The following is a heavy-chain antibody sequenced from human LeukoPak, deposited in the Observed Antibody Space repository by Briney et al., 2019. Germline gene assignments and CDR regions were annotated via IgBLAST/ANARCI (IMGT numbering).Heavy chain of an antibody. V-gene: IGHV3-30*18. CDR3: AKGQAPDY. J-gene: IGHJ4*02. CDR2: ISYDGSNK. Sequence: GGSLRLSCAASGFTFSSYAMSWVRQAPGKGLEWVAVISYDGSNKYYADSVKGRFTISRDNSKNTLYLQMNSLRAEDTAVYYCAKGQAPDYWGQGTLVTVSS. CDR1: GFTFSSYA.